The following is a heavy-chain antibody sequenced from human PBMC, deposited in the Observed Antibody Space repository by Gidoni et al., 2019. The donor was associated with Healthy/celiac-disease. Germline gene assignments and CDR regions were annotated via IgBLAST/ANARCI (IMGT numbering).Heavy chain of an antibody. CDR3: ARDRGYGDPRFSY. J-gene: IGHJ4*02. CDR1: GFTFSDYY. Sequence: QVQLVESGGGLVKPGGSLRLSCAASGFTFSDYYMSWIRQAPGKGLEWVSYISSSSSYTNYADSVKGRFTISRDNAKNSLYLQMNSLRAEDTAVYYCARDRGYGDPRFSYWGQGTLVTVSS. D-gene: IGHD4-17*01. CDR2: ISSSSSYT. V-gene: IGHV3-11*05.